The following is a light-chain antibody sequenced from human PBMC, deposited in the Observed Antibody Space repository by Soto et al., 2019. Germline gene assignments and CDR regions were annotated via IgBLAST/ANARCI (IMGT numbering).Light chain of an antibody. CDR2: AAS. CDR3: QKYNSAPRGT. J-gene: IGKJ1*01. Sequence: IQMTQSPSSLSASVGDRVTITCRASQGISNYLAWYQQKPGKVPKLLIYAASTLQSGVPSRFSGSGSGTDFTLTISSLQPEDVATYYCQKYNSAPRGTFGQGTKVDIK. CDR1: QGISNY. V-gene: IGKV1-27*01.